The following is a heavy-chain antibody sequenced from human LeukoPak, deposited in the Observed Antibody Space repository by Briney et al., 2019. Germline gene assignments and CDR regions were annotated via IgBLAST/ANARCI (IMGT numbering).Heavy chain of an antibody. Sequence: ASVKVSCKASGGTFSSYAISWVRQAPGQGLEWMGGIIPIFGTANYAQKFQGRVTITADKSTSTAYMELSSLRSEDTAVYYCARGPNRGYYDSSGYYHDYWGQGTLVTVSS. CDR2: IIPIFGTA. CDR3: ARGPNRGYYDSSGYYHDY. CDR1: GGTFSSYA. J-gene: IGHJ4*02. V-gene: IGHV1-69*06. D-gene: IGHD3-22*01.